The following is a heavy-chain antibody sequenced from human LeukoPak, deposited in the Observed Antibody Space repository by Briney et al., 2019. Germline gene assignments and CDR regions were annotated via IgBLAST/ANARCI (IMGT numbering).Heavy chain of an antibody. CDR3: ARGIAARRNYYYYYMDV. CDR2: IIPIFGTA. D-gene: IGHD6-6*01. V-gene: IGHV1-69*06. Sequence: GASVKVSCKASGYSFVLYGISWVRQAPGQGLEWMGGIIPIFGTANYAQKFQGRVTITADKSTSTAYMELSSLRSEDTAVYYCARGIAARRNYYYYYMDVWGKGTTVTVSS. J-gene: IGHJ6*03. CDR1: GYSFVLYG.